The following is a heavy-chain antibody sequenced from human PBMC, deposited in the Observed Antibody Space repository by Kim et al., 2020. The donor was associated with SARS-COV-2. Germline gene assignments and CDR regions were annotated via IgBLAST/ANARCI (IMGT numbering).Heavy chain of an antibody. D-gene: IGHD6-13*01. CDR1: GFTFSTYTFSTYW. CDR3: ARDNGYRRDY. CDR2: IKQDGSEK. Sequence: GGSLRLSCAASGFTFSTYTFSTYWMSWVRQAPGKGLEWVANIKQDGSEKYYLDSVKGRFTISRDNAKNSLYLQMNSLRVEDTAVYYCARDNGYRRDYWGQGTLVTVSS. J-gene: IGHJ4*02. V-gene: IGHV3-7*01.